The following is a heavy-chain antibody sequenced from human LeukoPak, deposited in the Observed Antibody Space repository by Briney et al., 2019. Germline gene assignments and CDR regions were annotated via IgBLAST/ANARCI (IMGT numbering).Heavy chain of an antibody. J-gene: IGHJ4*02. D-gene: IGHD2-8*01. CDR1: GGSITSTNW. CDR2: VSLSGLT. CDR3: SRENGAFSPFGY. V-gene: IGHV4-4*02. Sequence: SETLSLTCGVSGGSITSTNWWSWVRQPPGQGLEWIGEVSLSGLTNYNPSLSSRIIMALDTSKNHLALHLTSVTAADTAVYYCSRENGAFSPFGYWGQGYLVTVLS.